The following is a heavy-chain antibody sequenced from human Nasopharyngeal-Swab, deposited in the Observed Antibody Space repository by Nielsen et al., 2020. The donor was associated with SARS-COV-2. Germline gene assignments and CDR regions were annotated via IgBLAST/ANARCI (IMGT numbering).Heavy chain of an antibody. CDR2: IGDKDHNYAT. Sequence: GESLKISCAASGFIFSASAIQWVRQASGNGRGWVGRIGDKDHNYATTYGASVQGRFTISRDDSKNTAFLQMDSLKTEDTALYYCTTDFYFDYWGQGTLVTVSS. V-gene: IGHV3-73*01. CDR1: GFIFSASA. J-gene: IGHJ4*02. CDR3: TTDFYFDY.